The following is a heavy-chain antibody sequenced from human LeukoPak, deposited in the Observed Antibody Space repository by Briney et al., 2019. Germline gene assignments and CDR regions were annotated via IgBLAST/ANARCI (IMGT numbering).Heavy chain of an antibody. D-gene: IGHD3-10*01. CDR2: ISSSSSYM. CDR3: AGGYYGSGRSSSDAFDI. CDR1: GFTFSSYS. Sequence: GGSLRLSCAASGFTFSSYSMNWVRQAPGKGLEWVSSISSSSSYMYYADSVKGRFTISRDNAKNSLYLQMNSLRAEDTAVYYCAGGYYGSGRSSSDAFDIWGQGTMVTVSS. V-gene: IGHV3-21*01. J-gene: IGHJ3*02.